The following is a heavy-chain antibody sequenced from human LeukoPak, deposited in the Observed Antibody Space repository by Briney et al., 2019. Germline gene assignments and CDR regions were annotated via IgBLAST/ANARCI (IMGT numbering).Heavy chain of an antibody. CDR2: ISAYNGNT. CDR3: ARVGYYGSGSYYREY. Sequence: ASVKVSCKASGYTFTSCGISWVRQAPGQGLEWMGWISAYNGNTNYAQKLQGRVTMTTDTSTSTAYMELRSLRSDDTDVYYCARVGYYGSGSYYREYWGQGTLVTVSS. J-gene: IGHJ4*02. D-gene: IGHD3-10*01. V-gene: IGHV1-18*04. CDR1: GYTFTSCG.